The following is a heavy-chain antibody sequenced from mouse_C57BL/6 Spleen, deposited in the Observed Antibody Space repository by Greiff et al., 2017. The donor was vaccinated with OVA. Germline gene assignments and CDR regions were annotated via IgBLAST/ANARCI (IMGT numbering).Heavy chain of an antibody. J-gene: IGHJ3*01. CDR3: AVYDGFAY. Sequence: QVQLQQPGTELVKPGASVKLSCKASGYTFTSYWLNGVRQRPGKGLVGFGNINPSTGGTNYNKNFKSKATLTVDKSSSTAYMQLSSLTSEDSAVYYCAVYDGFAYWGQGTLVTVSA. CDR2: INPSTGGT. CDR1: GYTFTSYW. D-gene: IGHD2-12*01. V-gene: IGHV1-53*01.